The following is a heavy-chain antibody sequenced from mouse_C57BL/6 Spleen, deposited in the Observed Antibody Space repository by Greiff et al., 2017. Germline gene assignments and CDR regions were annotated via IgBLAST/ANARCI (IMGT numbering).Heavy chain of an antibody. CDR3: ASQQRDY. Sequence: VQLQQPGAELVRPGSSVKLSCKASGYTFTSYWMDWVKQRPGHGLEWIGNIYPSDSETHYNQKFKDKATLTVDKSSSTAYMKLSSLASEDSAVDYSASQQRDYWGQGTTLTVSS. D-gene: IGHD6-1*01. CDR1: GYTFTSYW. V-gene: IGHV1-61*01. CDR2: IYPSDSET. J-gene: IGHJ2*01.